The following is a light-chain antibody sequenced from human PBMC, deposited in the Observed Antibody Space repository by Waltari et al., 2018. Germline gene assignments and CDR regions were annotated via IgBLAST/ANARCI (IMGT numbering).Light chain of an antibody. CDR3: ATWDDRLSDYV. J-gene: IGLJ1*01. CDR1: SSNIGSTY. V-gene: IGLV1-47*01. CDR2: RNN. Sequence: QSVLTQPPSASGTPGQRVIISCSGSSSNIGSTYVYWYQQLLGTAPNLPIYRNNQRPSGVPDRFSGSKSGTSSSLAISGLRSEDEADYYCATWDDRLSDYVFGTGTKVTAL.